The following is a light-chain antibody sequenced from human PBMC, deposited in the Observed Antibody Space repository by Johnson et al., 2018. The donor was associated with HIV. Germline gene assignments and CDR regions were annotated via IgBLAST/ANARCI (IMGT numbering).Light chain of an antibody. J-gene: IGLJ1*01. CDR3: ATWDSSMTDGGV. Sequence: QSVLTQPPSVSAAPGQKVTISCSGNSSNIGNNYVSWYQQLPGTGPKLLIYDNDQRPPEIPDRFSGSKSATSATLGITGLQTGDEAEYYCATWDSSMTDGGVFGTGTKVTVL. CDR1: SSNIGNNY. CDR2: DND. V-gene: IGLV1-51*01.